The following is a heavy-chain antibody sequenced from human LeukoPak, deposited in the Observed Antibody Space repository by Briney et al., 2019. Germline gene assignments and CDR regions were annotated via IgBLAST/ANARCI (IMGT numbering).Heavy chain of an antibody. CDR2: IYYSGST. V-gene: IGHV4-39*01. Sequence: SETVSLTCTVSGGSISSSSYYWGWIRQPPGKGLEWIGSIYYSGSTYYNPSLKSRVTISVDTSKNQFSLKLSSVTAADTAVYYCARPGSYDFWSGYYTDNWFDPWGQGTLVTVSS. CDR1: GGSISSSSYY. CDR3: ARPGSYDFWSGYYTDNWFDP. J-gene: IGHJ5*02. D-gene: IGHD3-3*01.